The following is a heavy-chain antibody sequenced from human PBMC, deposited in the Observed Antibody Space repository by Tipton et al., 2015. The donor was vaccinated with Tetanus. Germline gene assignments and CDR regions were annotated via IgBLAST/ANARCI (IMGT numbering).Heavy chain of an antibody. CDR3: ARYNSYVYAMDV. CDR1: GGSISRGAYS. J-gene: IGHJ6*02. CDR2: IYDSGTT. D-gene: IGHD5-24*01. Sequence: TLSLTCALSGGSISRGAYSWSWIRQPPGKGLEWIGYIYDSGTTYSNPSLKSRVTISGGETKRQFSLNRTSVTAADTAVYYCARYNSYVYAMDVWGQGTTVTVSS. V-gene: IGHV4-30-2*01.